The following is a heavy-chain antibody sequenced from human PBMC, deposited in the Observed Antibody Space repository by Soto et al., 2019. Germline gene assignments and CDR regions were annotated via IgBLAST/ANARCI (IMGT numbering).Heavy chain of an antibody. J-gene: IGHJ4*02. D-gene: IGHD3-3*01. CDR3: ARDKRDLRFLEWSYYFDY. CDR2: ISYDGSNK. V-gene: IGHV3-30-3*01. Sequence: QVQLVESGGGVVQPGRSLRLSCAASGFTFSSSAMHWVRQAPGKGLEWVAVISYDGSNKYYADSVKGRFTISRDNSKKKLYLQMNSLRAEDTAVYYCARDKRDLRFLEWSYYFDYWGQGTLVTVSS. CDR1: GFTFSSSA.